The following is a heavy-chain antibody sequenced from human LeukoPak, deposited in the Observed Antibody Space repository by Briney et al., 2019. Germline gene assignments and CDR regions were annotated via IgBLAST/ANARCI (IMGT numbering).Heavy chain of an antibody. V-gene: IGHV3-30-3*01. CDR1: GFTFSSYA. Sequence: GRSLRLSCAASGFTFSSYAMHWVRQAPGKGLEWVAVISYDGSNKYYADSVKGRFTISRDNSKNTLYLQMNSLRAEDTAVYYCAREDVLRFLEWLRYGMDVWAKGPRSPSP. J-gene: IGHJ6*02. CDR2: ISYDGSNK. D-gene: IGHD3-3*01. CDR3: AREDVLRFLEWLRYGMDV.